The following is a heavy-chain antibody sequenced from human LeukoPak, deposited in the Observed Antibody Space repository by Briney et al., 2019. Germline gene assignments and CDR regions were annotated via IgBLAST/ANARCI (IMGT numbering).Heavy chain of an antibody. J-gene: IGHJ4*02. CDR1: GFTFSDFW. CDR2: INTDGSFT. CDR3: AREAKVGGALQY. Sequence: PGGCLRLSCAASGFTFSDFWMHWVRPAPGRGRGWVSRINTDGSFTRYADSVQGRFTISRDTAKNTLFMQMNSLRAEDTAVYYCAREAKVGGALQYWGQGILVTVSS. D-gene: IGHD1-26*01. V-gene: IGHV3-74*01.